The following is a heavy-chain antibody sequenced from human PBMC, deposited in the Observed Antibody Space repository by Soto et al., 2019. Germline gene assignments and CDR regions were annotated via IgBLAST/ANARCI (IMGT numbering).Heavy chain of an antibody. V-gene: IGHV1-46*01. CDR2: INPSGGST. D-gene: IGHD1-26*01. J-gene: IGHJ6*01. CDR1: GYTFTSYY. CDR3: AXAKVGATTGYYYYGMDV. Sequence: ASVKGSWKASGYTFTSYYMHWVRQAPGQGLEWMGIINPSGGSTSYAQKFQGRVTMTRDTSTSTVYMELSSLRSEDTAVYYCAXAKVGATTGYYYYGMDVWGQGTTVTVSS.